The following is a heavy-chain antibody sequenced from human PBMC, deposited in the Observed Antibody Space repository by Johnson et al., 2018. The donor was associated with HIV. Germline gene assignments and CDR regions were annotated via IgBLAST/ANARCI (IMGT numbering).Heavy chain of an antibody. Sequence: VQLVESGGGLVQPGGSLRLSCAASGFTFSSYWMSWVRQAPGKGLEWVANIKQDGSEKYYVDSVKGRFTISRDNSKNMLYLQINRLRADDTAVYYCAKDQEGSAFDVWGQGTLVTVSS. J-gene: IGHJ3*01. V-gene: IGHV3-7*01. CDR3: AKDQEGSAFDV. CDR1: GFTFSSYW. D-gene: IGHD1-26*01. CDR2: IKQDGSEK.